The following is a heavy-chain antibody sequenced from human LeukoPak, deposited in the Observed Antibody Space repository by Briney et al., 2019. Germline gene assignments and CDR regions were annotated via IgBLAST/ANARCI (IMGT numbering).Heavy chain of an antibody. CDR2: SGNT. V-gene: IGHV4-59*12. J-gene: IGHJ3*02. Sequence: SETLSLTCTVSGGSISTYYWSWIRQPPGKGLEWIGYSGNTDYNPSLKSRVTMSVDTSINQFSLKLSSVTAADTAVYYCARGAYDFWSGYPDAFDIWGQGTMVTVSS. D-gene: IGHD3-3*01. CDR3: ARGAYDFWSGYPDAFDI. CDR1: GGSISTYY.